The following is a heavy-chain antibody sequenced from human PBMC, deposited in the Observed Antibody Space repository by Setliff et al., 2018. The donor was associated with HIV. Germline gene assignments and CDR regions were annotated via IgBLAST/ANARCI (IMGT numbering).Heavy chain of an antibody. V-gene: IGHV4-30-4*08. CDR1: GGSISSGDYF. Sequence: PSATLSLTCTVSGGSISSGDYFLSWIRQAPGKGLEWIGCIYYSGSAYYNPSLQSRVTISIDTSKNQFSLKLRSVTAADTAVYYCARDLGGPRNFDNWGQGTLVTVSS. CDR2: IYYSGSA. CDR3: ARDLGGPRNFDN. J-gene: IGHJ4*02. D-gene: IGHD2-15*01.